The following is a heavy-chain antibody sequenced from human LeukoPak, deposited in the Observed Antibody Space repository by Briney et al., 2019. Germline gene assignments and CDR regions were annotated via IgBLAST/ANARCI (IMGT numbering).Heavy chain of an antibody. CDR2: INQDGSEK. CDR3: ARYSSSSGGASYYLDY. J-gene: IGHJ4*01. Sequence: PGGSLRLSCAVSGFTFNSYWMSWVRQAPGKGLEWVAKINQDGSEKYSVDSMKGRITISRDNAKNSLYLEMNSLRVEDTAVYYCARYSSSSGGASYYLDYWGHGTLVTVSS. CDR1: GFTFNSYW. V-gene: IGHV3-7*01. D-gene: IGHD6-6*01.